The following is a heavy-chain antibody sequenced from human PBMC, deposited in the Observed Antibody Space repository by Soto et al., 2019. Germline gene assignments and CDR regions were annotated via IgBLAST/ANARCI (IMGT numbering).Heavy chain of an antibody. D-gene: IGHD3-22*01. V-gene: IGHV4-31*11. J-gene: IGHJ4*02. CDR1: GGSFSGYY. Sequence: SETLSLTCAVYGGSFSGYYWSWIRQHPGKGLEWIGYIYYSGSTYYNPSLKSRVTISVDTSKNQFSLRLSSVIAADTAVYFCARDRVVDYYDSSGYPDYWGQGTLVTVSS. CDR2: IYYSGST. CDR3: ARDRVVDYYDSSGYPDY.